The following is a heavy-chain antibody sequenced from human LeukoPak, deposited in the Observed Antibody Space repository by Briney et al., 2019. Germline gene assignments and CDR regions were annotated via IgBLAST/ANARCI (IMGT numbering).Heavy chain of an antibody. CDR3: AKRDSSGYSTSFFDY. CDR1: GFIFSNYA. Sequence: GGSLRLSCAASGFIFSNYAMGWVRQAPGKGLEWVSAIGGSGGSAFYTDSVKGRFTISRDNSRNTLYLQMNSLRADDTAVYYCAKRDSSGYSTSFFDYWGPGILVTVSS. D-gene: IGHD3-22*01. J-gene: IGHJ4*02. V-gene: IGHV3-23*01. CDR2: IGGSGGSA.